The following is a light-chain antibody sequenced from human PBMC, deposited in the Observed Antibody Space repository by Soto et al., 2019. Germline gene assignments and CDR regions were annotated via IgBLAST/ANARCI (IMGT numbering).Light chain of an antibody. CDR2: DAS. CDR1: QDIRNY. Sequence: DIHMTQSPSALAASVGVSGTITCQASQDIRNYINWYQQRPGKAPNLLIYDASNLETGIPLRFSGSGSGTDFTFTISSLQPEDIATYYCQQYNDYPITFGQGTRVDIK. J-gene: IGKJ5*01. V-gene: IGKV1-33*01. CDR3: QQYNDYPIT.